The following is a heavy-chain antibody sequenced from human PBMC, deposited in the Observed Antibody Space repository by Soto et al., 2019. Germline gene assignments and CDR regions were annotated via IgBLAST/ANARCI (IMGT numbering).Heavy chain of an antibody. CDR3: ARISDFGDYAWVY. D-gene: IGHD4-17*01. V-gene: IGHV1-69*06. J-gene: IGHJ4*02. Sequence: QVQLVQSGAEVKTPGSSVKVSCQASGGIFSRYVMNWVRQAPGQGLEWMGGTIPLFGTANYAQKFQGRVTITADKSTRTAYMEMSNLRSEDTAVYYCARISDFGDYAWVYWGQGTLVTVSS. CDR2: TIPLFGTA. CDR1: GGIFSRYV.